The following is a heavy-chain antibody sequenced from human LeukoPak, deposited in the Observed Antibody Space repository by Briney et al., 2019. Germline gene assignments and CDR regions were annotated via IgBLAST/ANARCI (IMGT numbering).Heavy chain of an antibody. CDR2: ISSSSSYI. D-gene: IGHD5-12*01. CDR3: ARDLSGYSGYDLFY. J-gene: IGHJ4*02. V-gene: IGHV3-21*01. CDR1: GFTFSSYS. Sequence: GGSLTLSCAASGFTFSSYSMNWVRQAPGKGLEWVSSISSSSSYIYYADSVKGRFTISRDNAKNSLYLQMNSLRAEDTAVYYCARDLSGYSGYDLFYWGQGTLVTVSS.